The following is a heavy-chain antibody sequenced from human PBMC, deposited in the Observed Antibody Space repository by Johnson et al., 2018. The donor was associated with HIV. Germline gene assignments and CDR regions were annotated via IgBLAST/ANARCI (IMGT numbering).Heavy chain of an antibody. Sequence: QVQLVESGGGLVKPGGSLRLSCAASGFTFSAYYMSWIRRAPGKGLEWVSAISGSGGSTYYADSVKGRFTISRDNSKNTLYLQMNSLKAEDTAVYYCASLSDDAFDFWGQGTMVIVSS. V-gene: IGHV3-11*04. CDR1: GFTFSAYY. CDR2: ISGSGGST. CDR3: ASLSDDAFDF. J-gene: IGHJ3*01.